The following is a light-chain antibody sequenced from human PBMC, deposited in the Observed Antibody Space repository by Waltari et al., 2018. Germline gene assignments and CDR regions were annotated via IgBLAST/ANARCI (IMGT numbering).Light chain of an antibody. CDR1: QSVSSN. V-gene: IGKV3-15*01. CDR2: GAS. CDR3: QQYNNWPLYT. J-gene: IGKJ2*01. Sequence: EIVMTQSPATLSVSPGERATLSCRASQSVSSNLAWYQQNPGQATRLLIYGASTRATGIPARFSGSGSGTEFTLTISSMQSEDFAVYYCQQYNNWPLYTFGQGTKLEIK.